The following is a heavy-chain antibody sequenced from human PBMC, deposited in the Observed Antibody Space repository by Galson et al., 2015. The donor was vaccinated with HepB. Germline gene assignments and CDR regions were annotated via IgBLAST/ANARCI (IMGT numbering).Heavy chain of an antibody. J-gene: IGHJ4*02. V-gene: IGHV4-34*01. CDR3: ASVSWYSIY. CDR1: GGSFSGYY. Sequence: ETLSVTCAVYGGSFSGYYWSWIRQPPGKGLEWIGEINHSGSTNYNPSLKSRVTISVDTSKNQFSLKLSSVTAADTAVYYCASVSWYSIYWGQGTLVTVSS. D-gene: IGHD6-13*01. CDR2: INHSGST.